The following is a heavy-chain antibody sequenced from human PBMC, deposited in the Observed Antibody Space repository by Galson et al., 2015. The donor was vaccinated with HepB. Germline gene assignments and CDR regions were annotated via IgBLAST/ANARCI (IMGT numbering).Heavy chain of an antibody. CDR2: INHSGST. D-gene: IGHD3-10*01. Sequence: ETLSLTCAVYGGSFSGYYWSWIRQPPGKGLEWIGEINHSGSTNYNPSLKSRVTISVDTSKNQFSLKLSSVTAADTAVYYCARGELQRVVRGVSADVWGQGTTVTVSS. J-gene: IGHJ6*02. CDR3: ARGELQRVVRGVSADV. V-gene: IGHV4-34*01. CDR1: GGSFSGYY.